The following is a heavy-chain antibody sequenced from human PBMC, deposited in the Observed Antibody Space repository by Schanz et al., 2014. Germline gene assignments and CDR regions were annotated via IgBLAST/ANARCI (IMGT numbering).Heavy chain of an antibody. CDR2: INTNNGDP. Sequence: QVQLVQSGSELKKPGASVKVSCKASGYTFTSFAMNWVRQAPGQGLEWMGWINTNNGDPTYAQGFTRRFVFSLDTSVSTAYLQISSLKAEDTAVYYCARGGVVVVTAALNWFDPWGQGTLVTVSS. CDR3: ARGGVVVVTAALNWFDP. V-gene: IGHV7-4-1*02. D-gene: IGHD2-15*01. J-gene: IGHJ5*02. CDR1: GYTFTSFA.